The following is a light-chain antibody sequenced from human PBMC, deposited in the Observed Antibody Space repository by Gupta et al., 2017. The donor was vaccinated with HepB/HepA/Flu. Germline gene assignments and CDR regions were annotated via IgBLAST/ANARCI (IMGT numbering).Light chain of an antibody. CDR3: QQNGRSLF. Sequence: EIVLTPSPGTLSLSPGERATLSCSASQSVGTYLAWYQQKPGQAPRLLIFDASTRITGIPDRFSGSGSGTDFTLTISRLEPEDFAVYYCQQNGRSLFFGPGTKLHIK. CDR1: QSVGTY. V-gene: IGKV3-20*01. J-gene: IGKJ3*01. CDR2: DAS.